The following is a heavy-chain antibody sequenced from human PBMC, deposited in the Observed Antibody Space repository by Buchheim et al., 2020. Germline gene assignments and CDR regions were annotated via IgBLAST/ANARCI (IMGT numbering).Heavy chain of an antibody. Sequence: QVQLVESGGGVVQPGRSLRLSCAASGFTFSSYAMHWVRQAPGKGLEWVAVISYDGSNKYYADSVKGRFTISRDNSKNTLYLQRNSLRAEDTAVYYCARDIGAVAGKKGYYGMDVWGQGAT. CDR1: GFTFSSYA. CDR3: ARDIGAVAGKKGYYGMDV. V-gene: IGHV3-30-3*01. J-gene: IGHJ6*02. CDR2: ISYDGSNK. D-gene: IGHD6-19*01.